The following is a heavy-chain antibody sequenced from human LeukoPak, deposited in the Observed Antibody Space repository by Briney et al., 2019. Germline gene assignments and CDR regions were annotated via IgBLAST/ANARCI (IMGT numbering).Heavy chain of an antibody. V-gene: IGHV4-34*01. CDR3: ASWDSSSHDY. D-gene: IGHD6-13*01. J-gene: IGHJ4*02. CDR1: GGAFNGYY. CDR2: INHSGSA. Sequence: SETPSLTCAGYGGAFNGYYLSWVRQPPGEGLEWIGEINHSGSANYNPSLKSRVTISVDTSKNQFSLKLSSVTAADTAVYYCASWDSSSHDYWGQGTLVTVSS.